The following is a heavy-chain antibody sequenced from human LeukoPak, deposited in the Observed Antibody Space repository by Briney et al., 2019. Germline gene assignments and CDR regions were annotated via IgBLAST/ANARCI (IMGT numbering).Heavy chain of an antibody. CDR3: ARQGQTYYDFWSGYPHSYYYYGMDV. CDR2: IYYSGST. CDR1: GGSISSYY. D-gene: IGHD3-3*01. Sequence: SETLSLTCTVSGGSISSYYWSWIRQPPGKGLEWIGYIYYSGSTNYNPSLKSRVTISVDTSKNQFSLKLSPVTAADTAVYYCARQGQTYYDFWSGYPHSYYYYGMDVWGQGTTVTVSS. V-gene: IGHV4-59*08. J-gene: IGHJ6*02.